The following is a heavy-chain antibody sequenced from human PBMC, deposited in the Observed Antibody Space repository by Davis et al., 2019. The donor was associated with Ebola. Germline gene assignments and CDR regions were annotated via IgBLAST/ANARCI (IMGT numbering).Heavy chain of an antibody. J-gene: IGHJ6*03. V-gene: IGHV4-34*01. CDR2: INHSGST. D-gene: IGHD6-6*01. Sequence: PSETLSLTCAVYGGSFSGYYWSWIRQPPGKGLEWIGEINHSGSTNYNPSLKSRVTISVDTSKNQFSLKLSSVTAADTAVYYCARVHKYSSSSWASYYYYYYMDVWGKGTTVTVSS. CDR3: ARVHKYSSSSWASYYYYYYMDV. CDR1: GGSFSGYY.